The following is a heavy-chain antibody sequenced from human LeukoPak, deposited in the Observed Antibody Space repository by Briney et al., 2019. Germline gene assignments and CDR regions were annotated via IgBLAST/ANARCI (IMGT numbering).Heavy chain of an antibody. Sequence: GGSLRLSCVASGFTFDSYAMHWVRQAPAQGLEWVAGISRNSGTKAYVDSVKGRFTISRDNAKKTLYLQMDARRPDDTALYYCAKDTAEYVGLDQWGLGTGVSVSS. J-gene: IGHJ4*02. V-gene: IGHV3-9*01. CDR2: ISRNSGTK. CDR3: AKDTAEYVGLDQ. D-gene: IGHD3-16*01. CDR1: GFTFDSYA.